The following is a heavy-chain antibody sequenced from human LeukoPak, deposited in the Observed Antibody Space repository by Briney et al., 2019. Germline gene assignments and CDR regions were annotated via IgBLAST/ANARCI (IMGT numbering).Heavy chain of an antibody. D-gene: IGHD3-16*02. J-gene: IGHJ5*02. CDR1: GYTFTSYG. CDR2: ISAYNGST. Sequence: ASVKVSCKASGYTFTSYGISWVRQAPGQGLEWMGWISAYNGSTNYAQKLQGRVTMTTDTSTSTAYMELRSLRSDDTAVYYCARQVEVNYVWGSYGYWFDPWGQGTLVTVSS. CDR3: ARQVEVNYVWGSYGYWFDP. V-gene: IGHV1-18*01.